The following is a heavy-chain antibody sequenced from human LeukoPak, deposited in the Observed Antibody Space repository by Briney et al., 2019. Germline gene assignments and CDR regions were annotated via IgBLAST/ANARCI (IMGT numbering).Heavy chain of an antibody. J-gene: IGHJ5*02. CDR1: GFTFSSYS. CDR2: ISSSSSTI. CDR3: ARAPPYDSSGYYLT. D-gene: IGHD3-22*01. V-gene: IGHV3-48*01. Sequence: GGSLRLSCAASGFTFSSYSMNWVRQAPGKGLEWVSYISSSSSTIYYADSVKGRFNISRDNAKNSLYLQMNSLRAEDTAVYYCARAPPYDSSGYYLTWGQGTLVTVSS.